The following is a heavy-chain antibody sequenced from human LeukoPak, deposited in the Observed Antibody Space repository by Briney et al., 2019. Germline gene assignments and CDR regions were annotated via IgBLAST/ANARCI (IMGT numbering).Heavy chain of an antibody. D-gene: IGHD3-22*01. CDR3: AKAYDSRGYYSALLSRFDY. J-gene: IGHJ4*02. CDR2: ISGSGGST. V-gene: IGHV3-23*01. CDR1: GFTFSSYA. Sequence: GGSLRLSCAASGFTFSSYAMSWVRQAPGKGLEWVSAISGSGGSTYYADSVKGRFTISRDNSKNTLYLQMNSLRAEDTAVYYCAKAYDSRGYYSALLSRFDYWGQGTLVTVSS.